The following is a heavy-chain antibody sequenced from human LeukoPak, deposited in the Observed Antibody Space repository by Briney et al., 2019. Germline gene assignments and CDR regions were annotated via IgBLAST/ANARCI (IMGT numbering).Heavy chain of an antibody. Sequence: ETLSLTCTVSGGSISSYYWSWVRQAPGKGLEGVSCIYSDNTHYSASVKGRFTISRNNSNNTLYLQMNSLRAEDTAVYYCARRAGAYSHPYDYWGQGTLVTVSS. V-gene: IGHV3-53*01. D-gene: IGHD4/OR15-4a*01. J-gene: IGHJ4*02. CDR1: GGSISSYY. CDR3: ARRAGAYSHPYDY. CDR2: IYSDNT.